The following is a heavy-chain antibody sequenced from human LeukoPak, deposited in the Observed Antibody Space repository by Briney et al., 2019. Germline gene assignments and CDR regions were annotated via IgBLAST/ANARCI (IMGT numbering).Heavy chain of an antibody. CDR1: GGSISSYY. J-gene: IGHJ4*02. CDR3: ARGLSQAAAGDY. D-gene: IGHD6-13*01. Sequence: PSETLSLTCTVSGGSISSYYWSWIRQPPGKGLEWIGYIYYSGSTNYNPSLKGRVTISVDTSKNQFSLKLSSVTAADTAVYYCARGLSQAAAGDYWGQGTLVTVSS. CDR2: IYYSGST. V-gene: IGHV4-59*01.